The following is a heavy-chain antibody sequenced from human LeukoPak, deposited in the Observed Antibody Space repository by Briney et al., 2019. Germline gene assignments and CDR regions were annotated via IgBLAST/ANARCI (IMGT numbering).Heavy chain of an antibody. CDR3: AGTELGYCTVTGCPLES. J-gene: IGHJ4*02. D-gene: IGHD2-8*02. CDR1: GGSISSYY. V-gene: IGHV4-59*01. CDR2: IYYDGYP. Sequence: SEALSLTCTVSGGSISSYYWSWIRQPPGKGLEWIGYIYYDGYPNYSPSLRSRITISVEKSKSQFSLNLRSVTAADTALYFCAGTELGYCTVTGCPLESWGQGTLVTVSS.